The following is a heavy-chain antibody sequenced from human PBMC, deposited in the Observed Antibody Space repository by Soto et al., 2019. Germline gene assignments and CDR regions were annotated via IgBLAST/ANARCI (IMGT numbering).Heavy chain of an antibody. D-gene: IGHD4-17*01. V-gene: IGHV3-30*03. Sequence: QVQLVESGGGVVQPGRSLRLSCAASGFTFSSYGMHWVRQAPGKGLEWVAVISYDGSNKYYADSVKGRFTISRDNSKNTLYLQMNSLRADDTAVYYCARSHDYGDADYWGQGTLVTVSS. CDR3: ARSHDYGDADY. CDR2: ISYDGSNK. J-gene: IGHJ4*02. CDR1: GFTFSSYG.